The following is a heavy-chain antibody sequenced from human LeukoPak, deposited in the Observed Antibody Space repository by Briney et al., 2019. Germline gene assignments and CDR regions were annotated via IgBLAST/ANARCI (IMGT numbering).Heavy chain of an antibody. V-gene: IGHV4-39*01. CDR1: GGSISSGGYY. CDR3: ARGARAASYFDY. CDR2: IYYSGST. J-gene: IGHJ4*02. D-gene: IGHD6-25*01. Sequence: SETLSLTCTVSGGSISSGGYYWGWIRQPPGKGLEWIGTIYYSGSTYYSPSLKSRVTISVDASKNQFSLKLSSVTAADTAVYYCARGARAASYFDYWGQGTLVTVSS.